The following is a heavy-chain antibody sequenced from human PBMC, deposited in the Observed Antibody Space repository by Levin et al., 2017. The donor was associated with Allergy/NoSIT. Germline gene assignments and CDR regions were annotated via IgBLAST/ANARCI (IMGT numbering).Heavy chain of an antibody. J-gene: IGHJ3*01. CDR3: AKRGYCSGNTCQSHDAIDV. CDR2: IVFDGNDQ. V-gene: IGHV3-30*18. Sequence: GESLKISCAASGFQFSLYGMHWVRQAPGKELEWVALIVFDGNDQYYADSVKGRFTISRDNSKNTLYLQMSSLRENDTAIYYCAKRGYCSGNTCQSHDAIDVWGQGTLVIVSS. D-gene: IGHD2-15*01. CDR1: GFQFSLYG.